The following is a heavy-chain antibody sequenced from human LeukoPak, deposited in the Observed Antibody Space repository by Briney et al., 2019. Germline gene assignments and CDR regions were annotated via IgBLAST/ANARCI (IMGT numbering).Heavy chain of an antibody. CDR1: GGSISSYY. V-gene: IGHV4-59*01. CDR3: AGMDTATDSLDY. Sequence: PSETLSLTCTVSGGSISSYYWSWIRQPPGKGLEWIGYIYYSGSTNYNPSLKSRVTISVDTSKNQFSLKLRSVTAADTAVYYCAGMDTATDSLDYWGQGTLVTVSS. D-gene: IGHD5-18*01. J-gene: IGHJ4*02. CDR2: IYYSGST.